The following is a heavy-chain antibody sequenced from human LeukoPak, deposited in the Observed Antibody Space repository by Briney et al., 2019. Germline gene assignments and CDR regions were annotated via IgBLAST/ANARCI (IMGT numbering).Heavy chain of an antibody. CDR3: ARGRQGVTMIVVVMAAVSYHLDV. Sequence: SETQSSTSAVCCGSFSGYYWTWIRQTPEQGLEWFGETNPSGSNNYKPSLKSRDTISVDTSKNQFSLELSSVTAADTAVYYRARGRQGVTMIVVVMAAVSYHLDVWGKGTTVTVS. CDR2: TNPSGSN. D-gene: IGHD3-22*01. V-gene: IGHV4-34*01. CDR1: CGSFSGYY. J-gene: IGHJ6*03.